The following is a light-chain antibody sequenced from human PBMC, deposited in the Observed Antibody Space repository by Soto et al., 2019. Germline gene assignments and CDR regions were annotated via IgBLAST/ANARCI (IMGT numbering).Light chain of an antibody. J-gene: IGLJ1*01. CDR1: SSDVGTYNL. V-gene: IGLV2-23*02. CDR3: CSYAGSSYV. CDR2: EVT. Sequence: QCVLTQPSSVSGSPGQSSTISSTGSSSDVGTYNLVSWYQQHPGEAPKLMIYEVTKRPSGVSNRFSGSKSGNTASLTISGLQAEDEADYYCCSYAGSSYVFGTGTKVTVL.